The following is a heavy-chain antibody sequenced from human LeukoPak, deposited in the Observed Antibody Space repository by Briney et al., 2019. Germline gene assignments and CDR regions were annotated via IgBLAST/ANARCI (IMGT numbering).Heavy chain of an antibody. V-gene: IGHV3-23*01. Sequence: GVSLRLSCAASGFTFGSYAMSWVRQAPGKGLEWVSGINTNGGSTAYADSVKGRFTISRDNPRNTLYMQMNSLRAEDTALYYCAIMHPYYDGNGYWVQWGQGTLVTVSS. CDR3: AIMHPYYDGNGYWVQ. CDR1: GFTFGSYA. CDR2: INTNGGST. D-gene: IGHD3-22*01. J-gene: IGHJ4*02.